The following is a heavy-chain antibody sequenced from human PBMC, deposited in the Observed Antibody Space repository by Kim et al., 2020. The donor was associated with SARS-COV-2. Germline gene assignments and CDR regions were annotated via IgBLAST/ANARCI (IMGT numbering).Heavy chain of an antibody. CDR1: GASISSSSC. CDR2: VDHSGTT. J-gene: IGHJ5*02. Sequence: SETLSLTCVVSGASISSSSCWSWVRQPPGKGLEWIGEVDHSGTTSYNVSLKSRVTISVDKSKNQFSLRLSSVSAADTAGYYCARGVSSAWTLRAWFDPWGQGTLVTV. CDR3: ARGVSSAWTLRAWFDP. V-gene: IGHV4-4*02. D-gene: IGHD3-22*01.